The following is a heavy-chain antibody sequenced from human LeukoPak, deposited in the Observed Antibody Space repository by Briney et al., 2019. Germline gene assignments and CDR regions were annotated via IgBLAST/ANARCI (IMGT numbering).Heavy chain of an antibody. CDR3: ARERGSMITFGGVIVNPFDY. J-gene: IGHJ4*02. Sequence: GGSLRLSCAASGFTFSSYAISWVRQAPGKGLEWVSSISGSGDSTYYADSVKGRFTISRDNSKNTLYLQMNSLRAEDTAVYYCARERGSMITFGGVIVNPFDYWGQGTLVTVSS. CDR1: GFTFSSYA. V-gene: IGHV3-23*01. D-gene: IGHD3-16*02. CDR2: ISGSGDST.